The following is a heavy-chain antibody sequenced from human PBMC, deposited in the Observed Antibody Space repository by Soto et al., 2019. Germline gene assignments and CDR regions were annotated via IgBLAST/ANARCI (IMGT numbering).Heavy chain of an antibody. CDR1: GFIFSDYY. V-gene: IGHV3-11*05. CDR2: ISSGGSFT. Sequence: QVQLVESGEGLVKPGGSLRLSCAVSGFIFSDYYMTWIRQAPGKGLEWVSYISSGGSFTSYADTVQGRFTISRDSATHSLYLHMNSLRAEDTAVYYCARIRRSMSSLGFDYWGQGTLVTVSS. CDR3: ARIRRSMSSLGFDY. J-gene: IGHJ4*02.